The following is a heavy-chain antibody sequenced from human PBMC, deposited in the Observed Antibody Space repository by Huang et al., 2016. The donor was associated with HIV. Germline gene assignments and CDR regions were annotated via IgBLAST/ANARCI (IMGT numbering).Heavy chain of an antibody. Sequence: QVHLQESGPGLVKPSETLSLTYTVSGGSVSSGDYYWSWVRQPPGKGLEWIAYAYYDGSTNYNPSLESRLSMSVDTSRNQFSLKLRSVTAADTAVYYCSRINYAKTTYYLDFDFWGQGTLVTVSS. CDR3: SRINYAKTTYYLDFDF. CDR1: GGSVSSGDYY. J-gene: IGHJ4*02. CDR2: AYYDGST. D-gene: IGHD3-22*01. V-gene: IGHV4-61*08.